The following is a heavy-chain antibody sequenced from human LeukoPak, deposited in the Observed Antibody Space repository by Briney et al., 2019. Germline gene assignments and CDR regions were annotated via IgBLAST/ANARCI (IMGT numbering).Heavy chain of an antibody. CDR2: IYYSGST. V-gene: IGHV4-31*03. Sequence: SETLSLTCTVSGGSISSGGYYWSWIRQHPGKGLEWIGYIYYSGSTYYNPSLKSRVTISVDTSKNQFSLKLSSVTAADTAVYYCARDWRITMVRGLRTGLRSWSDPWGQGTLVTVSS. J-gene: IGHJ5*02. CDR3: ARDWRITMVRGLRTGLRSWSDP. D-gene: IGHD3-10*01. CDR1: GGSISSGGYY.